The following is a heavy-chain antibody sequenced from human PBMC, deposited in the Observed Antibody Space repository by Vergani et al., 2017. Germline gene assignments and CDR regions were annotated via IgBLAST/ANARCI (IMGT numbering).Heavy chain of an antibody. CDR1: GYTFTGYY. CDR2: INPNSGGT. Sequence: QVQLVQSGAEVKKPGASVKVSCKASGYTFTGYYMHWVRQAPGQGLEWMGWINPNSGGTNYAQKFQGRVTMTRDTSISTAYMELSRLRSDDTAVYYCAREVGSSGAGNWFDPWGQGTLVTVSS. D-gene: IGHD6-13*01. CDR3: AREVGSSGAGNWFDP. V-gene: IGHV1-2*02. J-gene: IGHJ5*02.